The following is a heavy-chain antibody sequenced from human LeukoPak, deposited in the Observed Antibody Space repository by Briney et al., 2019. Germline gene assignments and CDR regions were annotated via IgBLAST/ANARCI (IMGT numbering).Heavy chain of an antibody. CDR3: AKERRVTTEYYYYYYGMDV. CDR1: GFTFDDYA. V-gene: IGHV3-9*01. CDR2: ISWNSGSI. J-gene: IGHJ6*02. D-gene: IGHD4-17*01. Sequence: GRSLRLSCAASGFTFDDYAMHWVRQAPGKGLEWVSGISWNSGSIGYADSVKGRFTISRDNAKNSLYLQMNSLRAKDTALYYCAKERRVTTEYYYYYYGMDVWGQGTTVTVSS.